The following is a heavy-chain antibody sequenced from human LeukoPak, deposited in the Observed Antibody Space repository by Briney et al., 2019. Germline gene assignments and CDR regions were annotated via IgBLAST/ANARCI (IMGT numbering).Heavy chain of an antibody. CDR3: ATGRARILGYFQF. D-gene: IGHD3-3*01. J-gene: IGHJ1*01. CDR1: GGTFSSYA. Sequence: SVKVSCKASGGTFSSYAINWVRQVPGQGLEWMGVIIPIFGTANNAQTFRDRVTITTDESTTTAYMELSSLRSEDTAVYYCATGRARILGYFQFWGQGTLVTVSS. CDR2: IIPIFGTA. V-gene: IGHV1-69*05.